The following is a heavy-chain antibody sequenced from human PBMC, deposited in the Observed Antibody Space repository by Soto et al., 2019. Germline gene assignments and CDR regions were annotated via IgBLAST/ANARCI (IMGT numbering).Heavy chain of an antibody. CDR3: AGALDWLVVT. Sequence: SETLSLTCTVSGGSISSCGFYWSLIRQHPGKGLEWIGYIYYSGNTYYNPSLKGRVAISVDTSKNQFSLKLSSVTAADTAVYYCAGALDWLVVTWGQGTLVTVSA. CDR2: IYYSGNT. V-gene: IGHV4-31*03. CDR1: GGSISSCGFY. J-gene: IGHJ5*02. D-gene: IGHD3-9*01.